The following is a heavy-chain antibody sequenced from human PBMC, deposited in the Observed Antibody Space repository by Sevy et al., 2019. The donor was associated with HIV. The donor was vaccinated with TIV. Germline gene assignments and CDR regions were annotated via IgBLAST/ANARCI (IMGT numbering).Heavy chain of an antibody. Sequence: APVKVSCKASGYTFTGYYMHWVRQAPGQGLEWMGWINPNSGGTNYAQKFQGRVTMTRDTSISTAYMELSRLRSDDTAVYYCARPRKGGATIDYWGQGTLVTVSS. D-gene: IGHD1-26*01. V-gene: IGHV1-2*02. CDR1: GYTFTGYY. CDR3: ARPRKGGATIDY. J-gene: IGHJ4*02. CDR2: INPNSGGT.